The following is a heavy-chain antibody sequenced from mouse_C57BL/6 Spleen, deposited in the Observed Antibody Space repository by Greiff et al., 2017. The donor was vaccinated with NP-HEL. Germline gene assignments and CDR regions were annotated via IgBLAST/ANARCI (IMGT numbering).Heavy chain of an antibody. CDR2: INPYNGGT. D-gene: IGHD1-1*01. V-gene: IGHV1-19*01. J-gene: IGHJ4*01. Sequence: VQLQQSGPVLVKPGASVKMSCKASGYTFTDYYMNWVKQSHGKSLEWIGVINPYNGGTSYNQKFKGKATLTVDKSSSTAYMELNSLTSEDSAVYYGARWDYYGSSYVDAMDYWGQGTSVTVSS. CDR1: GYTFTDYY. CDR3: ARWDYYGSSYVDAMDY.